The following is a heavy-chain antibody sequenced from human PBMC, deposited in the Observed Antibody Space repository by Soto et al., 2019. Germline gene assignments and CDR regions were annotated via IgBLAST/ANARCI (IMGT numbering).Heavy chain of an antibody. CDR2: IYYSGST. V-gene: IGHV4-59*01. D-gene: IGHD4-17*01. J-gene: IGHJ6*02. Sequence: SETLSLTCTVSGGSISSYYWSWIRQPPGKGLEWIGYIYYSGSTNYNPSLKSRVTISVDTSKNQFSLKLSSVTAADTAVYYCAREEKHDYVPYGMDVWGQGTTVTVSS. CDR3: AREEKHDYVPYGMDV. CDR1: GGSISSYY.